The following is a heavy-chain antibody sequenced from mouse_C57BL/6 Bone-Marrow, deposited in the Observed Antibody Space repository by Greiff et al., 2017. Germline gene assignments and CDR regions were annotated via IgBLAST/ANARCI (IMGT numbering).Heavy chain of an antibody. CDR3: ARPPYYYGSSYFAY. V-gene: IGHV1-81*01. Sequence: VQVVESGAELARPGASVKLSCKASGYTFTSYGLSWVKQRTGQGLEWIGEIYPRSGNTYYNEKFKGKATLTADKSSSTAYMELRSLTSEDSAVYFCARPPYYYGSSYFAYWGQGTLVTVSA. CDR1: GYTFTSYG. D-gene: IGHD1-1*01. CDR2: IYPRSGNT. J-gene: IGHJ3*01.